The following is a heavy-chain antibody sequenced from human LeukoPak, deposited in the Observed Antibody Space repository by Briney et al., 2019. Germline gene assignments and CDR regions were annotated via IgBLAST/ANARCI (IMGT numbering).Heavy chain of an antibody. D-gene: IGHD6-13*01. J-gene: IGHJ6*02. CDR3: ARGRRSSSWYYYYGMDV. V-gene: IGHV4-34*01. CDR2: INHSGST. CDR1: GGSFSGYY. Sequence: SETLSLTCAVYGGSFSGYYWSWIRQPPGKGLDWSGEINHSGSTNYNPSLKSRVTISVDTSKNQFSLKLSSVTAADTAVYYCARGRRSSSWYYYYGMDVWGQGTTVTVSS.